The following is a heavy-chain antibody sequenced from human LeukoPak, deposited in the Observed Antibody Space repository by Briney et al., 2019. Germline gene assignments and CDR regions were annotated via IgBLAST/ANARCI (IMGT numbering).Heavy chain of an antibody. V-gene: IGHV1-2*02. CDR3: ARVRDNACDY. J-gene: IGHJ4*02. CDR2: LRGDTGDT. Sequence: ASVPVSCKTSGYMVSDYYMHWVRQAPGQGLEWMGWLRGDTGDTDSPQKFKGRVTMTRDTATNTAYMQLSRLTYDDTAMYFCARVRDNACDYWGQGTLVTVSS. CDR1: GYMVSDYY. D-gene: IGHD2-2*01.